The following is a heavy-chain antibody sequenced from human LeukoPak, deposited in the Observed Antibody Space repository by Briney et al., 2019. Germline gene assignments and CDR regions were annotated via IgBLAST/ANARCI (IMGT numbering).Heavy chain of an antibody. V-gene: IGHV3-23*01. CDR2: ISGSGGST. CDR1: GFTFSSYA. CDR3: AKDSPSSGWYIDVDY. D-gene: IGHD6-19*01. J-gene: IGHJ4*02. Sequence: PGGSLRLSCAASGFTFSSYAMSWVRQAPGKGLEWVSAISGSGGSTYYADSVKGRFTISRDNSKNTLYLQMNSLRAEDTAVYYCAKDSPSSGWYIDVDYWGQGTLVTVPS.